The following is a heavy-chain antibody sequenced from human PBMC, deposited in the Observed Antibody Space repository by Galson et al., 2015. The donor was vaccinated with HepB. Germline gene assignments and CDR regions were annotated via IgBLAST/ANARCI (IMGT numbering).Heavy chain of an antibody. CDR1: GGTFSSYA. V-gene: IGHV1-69*04. CDR3: ARAPHDFWSGYAKWYYFDY. J-gene: IGHJ4*02. D-gene: IGHD3-3*01. Sequence: SVKVSCKASGGTFSSYAISWVRQAPGQGLEWMGRIIPILGIANYAQKFQGRVTITADKSTSTAYMELSSLRSEDTAVYYCARAPHDFWSGYAKWYYFDYWGQGTLVTVSS. CDR2: IIPILGIA.